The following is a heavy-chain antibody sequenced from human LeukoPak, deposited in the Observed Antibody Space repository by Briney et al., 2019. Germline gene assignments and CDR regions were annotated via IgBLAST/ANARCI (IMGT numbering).Heavy chain of an antibody. CDR2: ISGSGGNT. CDR1: GFTFSSYG. CDR3: AKGFVVVVSATQSSWFDP. D-gene: IGHD2-15*01. J-gene: IGHJ5*02. Sequence: GGSLRLSCAASGFTFSSYGMSWVRQAPGKGLEWVSAISGSGGNTYYADSVKGRFTISRDNSKNTLYLQMNSLRAEDTAVYYCAKGFVVVVSATQSSWFDPWGQGTLVTVSS. V-gene: IGHV3-23*01.